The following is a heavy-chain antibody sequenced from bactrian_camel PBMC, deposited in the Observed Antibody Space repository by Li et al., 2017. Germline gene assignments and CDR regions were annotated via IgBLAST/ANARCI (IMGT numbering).Heavy chain of an antibody. CDR1: GYTQC. D-gene: IGHD6*01. Sequence: QVQLVESGGGSVQTGGSLTLSCVASGYTQCMGWFRQAPGKEREGVAAIDTGDGSTYYLNSVEGRFTISHDNAKNTLYLQMNNLKPENSAMYYCAGDPEGCTVEARRVHEYNYWGQGTQVTVS. CDR2: IDTGDGST. J-gene: IGHJ4*01. V-gene: IGHV3S54*01. CDR3: AGDPEGCTVEARRVHEYNY.